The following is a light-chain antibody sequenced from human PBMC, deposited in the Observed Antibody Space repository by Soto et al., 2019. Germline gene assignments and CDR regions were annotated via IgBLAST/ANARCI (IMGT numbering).Light chain of an antibody. CDR2: GAS. Sequence: EIVMTQSPVTLSVSPGERATLSCRASQSVSSNLAWYQQKPGQAPRLLIYGASTRATGISARFSGSGSGTEFTLTISSLQSEDCAVYYCQQYNNWPLTFGGGTKVELK. CDR1: QSVSSN. V-gene: IGKV3-15*01. J-gene: IGKJ4*01. CDR3: QQYNNWPLT.